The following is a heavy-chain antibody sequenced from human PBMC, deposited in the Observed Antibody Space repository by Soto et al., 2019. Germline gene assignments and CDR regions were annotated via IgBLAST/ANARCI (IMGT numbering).Heavy chain of an antibody. D-gene: IGHD4-4*01. CDR3: STVKFTATTVMEDY. V-gene: IGHV3-15*01. Sequence: GGSLRLSCAASGFTFSNAWMSWVRQAPGKGPEWVGRIKSKADGGTTDYAAPVKGRFTISRDDSKNTQYLQMDSLKTEDTAVYYCSTVKFTATTVMEDYWGQGTLVTVSS. CDR1: GFTFSNAW. J-gene: IGHJ4*02. CDR2: IKSKADGGTT.